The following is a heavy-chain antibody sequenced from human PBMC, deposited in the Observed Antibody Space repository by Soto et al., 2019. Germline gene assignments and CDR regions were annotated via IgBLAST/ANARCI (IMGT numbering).Heavy chain of an antibody. CDR1: GYTFTSYA. CDR3: ASAPIPYYYDSSGYYPGWAFDI. V-gene: IGHV1-3*01. CDR2: INAGNGNT. J-gene: IGHJ3*02. Sequence: ASVKVSCKASGYTFTSYAMHWVLQAPGQRLEWMGWINAGNGNTKYSQKFQGRVTITRDTSASTAYMELSSLRSEDTAVYYCASAPIPYYYDSSGYYPGWAFDIWGQGTMVTVSS. D-gene: IGHD3-22*01.